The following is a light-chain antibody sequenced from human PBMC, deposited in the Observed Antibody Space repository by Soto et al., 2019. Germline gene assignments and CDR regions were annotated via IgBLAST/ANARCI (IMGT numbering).Light chain of an antibody. CDR3: QQYNTYSRT. J-gene: IGKJ1*01. V-gene: IGKV1-5*01. CDR1: QGISSW. CDR2: DAS. Sequence: DIQMTQSPSSVSASVGDRVTITCRASQGISSWLAWYQQKPGKAPKLLIYDASTLESGVPSRFSGSGSGTEFTLTIISLQPDDFATYYCQQYNTYSRTFGQGTKVDIK.